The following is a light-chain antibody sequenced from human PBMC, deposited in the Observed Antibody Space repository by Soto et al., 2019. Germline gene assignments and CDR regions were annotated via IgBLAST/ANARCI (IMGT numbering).Light chain of an antibody. CDR3: SSYTSSSTLV. J-gene: IGLJ3*02. Sequence: QSALTQPASVSGSPGQSITISCTGTSTDVAGYKYVSWFQQYPGKAPKLMIYEVSNRPSGVSNRFSGSKSGNTASLTISGLQAEDEADYYCSSYTSSSTLVLGGGTKLTVL. CDR1: STDVAGYKY. CDR2: EVS. V-gene: IGLV2-14*01.